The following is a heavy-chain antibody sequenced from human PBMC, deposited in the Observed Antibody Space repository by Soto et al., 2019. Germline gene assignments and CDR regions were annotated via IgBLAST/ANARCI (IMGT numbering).Heavy chain of an antibody. D-gene: IGHD6-13*01. V-gene: IGHV3-33*01. CDR2: IWYDGSNK. Sequence: GGSLRLSCAASGFTFSSYGMHWVRQAPGKGLEWVAVIWYDGSNKYYADSVKGRFTISRDNSKNTLYLQMNSLRAEDTAVYYCARDRGAAGPYYFDYWGQGTLVTVSS. CDR1: GFTFSSYG. CDR3: ARDRGAAGPYYFDY. J-gene: IGHJ4*02.